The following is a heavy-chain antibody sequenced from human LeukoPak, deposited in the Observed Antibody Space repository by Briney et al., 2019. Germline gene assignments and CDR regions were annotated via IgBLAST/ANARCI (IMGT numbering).Heavy chain of an antibody. J-gene: IGHJ4*02. Sequence: PSETLSLTCTVSGGSISSYYWSWIRQPPGKGLEWIGYIYYSGSTNYNPSLKSRVTISVDTSKNQFSLKLSSVTAADTAVYYCAREDSSGWQYYFDYWGQGTLVTVSS. CDR3: AREDSSGWQYYFDY. V-gene: IGHV4-59*01. CDR2: IYYSGST. D-gene: IGHD6-19*01. CDR1: GGSISSYY.